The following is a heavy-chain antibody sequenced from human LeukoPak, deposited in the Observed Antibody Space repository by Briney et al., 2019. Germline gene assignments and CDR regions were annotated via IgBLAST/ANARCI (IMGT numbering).Heavy chain of an antibody. CDR2: IFLSGGT. J-gene: IGHJ4*02. Sequence: SETLSLTCTVSGGSISSSDRWSWVRQPPGKGLEWIGQIFLSGGTNYNPSLKSRVTISVDKSKNQFSLKLTSVTAADTGLYYCAREGASRYFDYWGQGILVTVSS. V-gene: IGHV4-4*02. CDR3: AREGASRYFDY. CDR1: GGSISSSDR. D-gene: IGHD4/OR15-4a*01.